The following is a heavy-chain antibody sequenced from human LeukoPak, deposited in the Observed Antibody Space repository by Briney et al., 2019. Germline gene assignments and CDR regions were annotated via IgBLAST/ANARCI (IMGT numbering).Heavy chain of an antibody. D-gene: IGHD3-10*01. J-gene: IGHJ4*02. CDR2: IYPGDYDT. CDR3: AGNYGSDYYFDY. CDR1: GYIFTSYW. Sequence: GAFLKISCKGSGYIFTSYWIGWVHQIPGKGLGWMWIIYPGDYDTRYSPSFKGQVTISADKSISTAYLQWSSLKASDTAMYYCAGNYGSDYYFDYWGQGTLVTVSS. V-gene: IGHV5-51*07.